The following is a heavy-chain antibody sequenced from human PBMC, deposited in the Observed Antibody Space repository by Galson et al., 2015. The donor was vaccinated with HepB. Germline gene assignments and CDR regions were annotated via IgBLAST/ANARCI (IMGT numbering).Heavy chain of an antibody. CDR3: TTGPMVRGVRGGY. Sequence: SLRLSCAASGFTFSNAWMSWVRQAPGKGLEWVGRIKSKTDGGTTDYAAPVKDRFTISRDDSKNTLYLQMNSLKTEDTAVYYCTTGPMVRGVRGGYWGQGTLVTVSS. V-gene: IGHV3-15*01. CDR2: IKSKTDGGTT. CDR1: GFTFSNAW. J-gene: IGHJ4*02. D-gene: IGHD3-10*01.